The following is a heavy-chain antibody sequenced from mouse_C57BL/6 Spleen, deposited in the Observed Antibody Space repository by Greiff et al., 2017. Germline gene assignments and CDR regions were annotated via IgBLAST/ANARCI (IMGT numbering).Heavy chain of an antibody. V-gene: IGHV1-7*01. J-gene: IGHJ4*01. CDR3: AREDDYYCAMDG. D-gene: IGHD2-4*01. CDR1: GYTFTSYW. CDR2: INPSSGYT. Sequence: QVQLQQSGAELVKPGASVKLSCKASGYTFTSYWMHWVKQRPGQGLEWIGYINPSSGYTNYNQKFKDKATLTADKSSSTAYMQLSSLASEDSAVYYCAREDDYYCAMDGWGQGTTVTVAS.